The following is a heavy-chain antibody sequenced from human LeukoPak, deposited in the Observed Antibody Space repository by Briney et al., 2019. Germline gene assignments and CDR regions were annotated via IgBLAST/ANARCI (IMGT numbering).Heavy chain of an antibody. CDR2: IYYNGNT. CDR1: GGPISSSRSF. V-gene: IGHV4-39*07. D-gene: IGHD6-19*01. CDR3: ARVLIGDSGWYGGTNFDY. J-gene: IGHJ4*02. Sequence: RPSETLSLTCTVSGGPISSSRSFWVWIRQPPGKSLEWIGNIYYNGNTYYNPSLKSRVTISIDASKKQFSLKPSSVTAADTAVYYCARVLIGDSGWYGGTNFDYWGQGTLVTVSS.